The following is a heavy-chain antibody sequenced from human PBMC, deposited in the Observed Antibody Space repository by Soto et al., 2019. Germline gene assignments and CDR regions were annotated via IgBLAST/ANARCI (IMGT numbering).Heavy chain of an antibody. CDR2: ISWASGSI. D-gene: IGHD5-12*01. J-gene: IGHJ4*02. Sequence: EVQLVESGGGLVQPGRSLRLSCAASGFTFDDYAMHWVRQAPGKGLEWVSGISWASGSIGYADSVKGRFTISRDNAKNSLYLQMNSLRAEDTALYYCAKEAAGVGYSGYDPRGSFDYWGQGTLVTVSS. CDR3: AKEAAGVGYSGYDPRGSFDY. CDR1: GFTFDDYA. V-gene: IGHV3-9*01.